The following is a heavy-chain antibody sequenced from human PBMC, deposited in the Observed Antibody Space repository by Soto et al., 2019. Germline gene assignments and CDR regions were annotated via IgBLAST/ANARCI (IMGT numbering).Heavy chain of an antibody. CDR3: ARVVILVPTASTHYYCHVDV. J-gene: IGHJ6*02. CDR1: GGTFSNYA. V-gene: IGHV1-69*01. Sequence: QVQLVQSGAEVRKPGSSVTVSCKASGGTFSNYAISWVRQAPGHGLEWMGGIIPIVGTGSYAQKFQGRVTITADEPTTTAYMELSSLRFEDTAVYYCARVVILVPTASTHYYCHVDVWGPGTTVTVSS. CDR2: IIPIVGTG. D-gene: IGHD2-2*01.